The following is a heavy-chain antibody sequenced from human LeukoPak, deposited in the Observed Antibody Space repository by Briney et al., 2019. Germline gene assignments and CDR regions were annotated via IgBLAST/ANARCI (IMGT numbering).Heavy chain of an antibody. J-gene: IGHJ4*02. D-gene: IGHD3-10*01. Sequence: GGSLRLSCAASGFTFSNYGMHWVRQAPGKGLEWVAVIWYDGSNKYYADSVKGRFTISRDNSKNTLYLQMNSLRAEDTAVYYCAKDGSGSYLDYWGQGTLVTLSS. CDR1: GFTFSNYG. CDR3: AKDGSGSYLDY. CDR2: IWYDGSNK. V-gene: IGHV3-33*06.